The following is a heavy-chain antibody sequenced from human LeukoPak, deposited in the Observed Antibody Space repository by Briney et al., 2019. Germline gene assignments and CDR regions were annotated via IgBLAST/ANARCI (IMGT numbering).Heavy chain of an antibody. CDR3: ATMTSSQYYFDY. D-gene: IGHD3-22*01. V-gene: IGHV3-33*01. Sequence: GGSLRLSCAASGFTFSSYGMHWVRQAPGKGLEWVAVIWYDGSNKYYADSVKGRFTISRDNSKNTLYLQMNSLRAEDSAVYYCATMTSSQYYFDYWGQGTLVTVSS. CDR1: GFTFSSYG. J-gene: IGHJ4*02. CDR2: IWYDGSNK.